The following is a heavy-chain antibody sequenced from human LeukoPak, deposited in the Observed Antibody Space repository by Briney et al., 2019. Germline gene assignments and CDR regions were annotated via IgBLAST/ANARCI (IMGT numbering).Heavy chain of an antibody. D-gene: IGHD2-21*02. CDR2: IYNSGST. CDR3: ARGWGPAYCGGDCHRHFDY. J-gene: IGHJ4*02. CDR1: GGSISSGGYS. Sequence: SETLSLTCAVSGGSISSGGYSWNWIRQPTGKGLEWIGYIYNSGSTSYNPSLKSRVTMSVDTSKNQFSLKLNSVTAAVTAVYYCARGWGPAYCGGDCHRHFDYWGQGTLVTVSS. V-gene: IGHV4-30-4*07.